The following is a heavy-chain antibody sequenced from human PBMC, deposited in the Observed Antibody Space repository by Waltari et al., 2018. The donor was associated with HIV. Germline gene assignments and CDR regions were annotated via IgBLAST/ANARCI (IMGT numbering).Heavy chain of an antibody. CDR1: GYKFTKYW. V-gene: IGHV5-51*01. D-gene: IGHD4-17*01. CDR2: IYAGDSDA. CDR3: ARNNDDYDWFDP. J-gene: IGHJ5*02. Sequence: EVRLVQSGAEVKTSGESLKISCKGSGYKFTKYWIAWVRQMPGKGLAWMGSIYAGDSDARYNPSFQGQVTMSVDKSTNTAYLEWGSLRASDTATYYCARNNDDYDWFDPWGQGTLVTVSS.